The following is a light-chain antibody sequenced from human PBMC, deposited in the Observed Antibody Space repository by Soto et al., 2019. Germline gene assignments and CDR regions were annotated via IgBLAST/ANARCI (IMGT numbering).Light chain of an antibody. Sequence: QAVRTQPPSASGSPGQSVTISCTGTSSDVGGYNYVSWYQQHPGKAPKLMIYEVSKRPSGVPDRFSGSKSGNTASLTVSGLQAEDEADYYCSSYAGNKNVFGTGTKVTVL. V-gene: IGLV2-8*01. CDR2: EVS. CDR3: SSYAGNKNV. J-gene: IGLJ1*01. CDR1: SSDVGGYNY.